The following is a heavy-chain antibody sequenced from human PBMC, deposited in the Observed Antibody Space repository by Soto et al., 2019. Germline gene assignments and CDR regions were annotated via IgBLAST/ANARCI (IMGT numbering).Heavy chain of an antibody. CDR1: GYTFTSYG. J-gene: IGHJ4*02. D-gene: IGHD2-15*01. V-gene: IGHV1-18*01. Sequence: QVQLVQSGAEVKKPGASVKVSCKASGYTFTSYGISWVRQAPGQGLEWMGWISAYNGKTNYAQKLQGRVTMTTDTSXXTAYMELRSLRSDDTAVYYCARDRGSSYWYYFFDSWGQGTLVTVSS. CDR2: ISAYNGKT. CDR3: ARDRGSSYWYYFFDS.